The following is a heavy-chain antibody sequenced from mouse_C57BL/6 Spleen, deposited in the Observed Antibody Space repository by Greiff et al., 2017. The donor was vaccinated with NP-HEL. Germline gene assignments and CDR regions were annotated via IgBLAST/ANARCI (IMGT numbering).Heavy chain of an antibody. Sequence: VQLQQSGAELVKPGASVKLSCTASGFNIKDYYMHWVQQRPEQGLEWIGRIDPEDGETKYAPKFQGKATITADTSSNTAYLQLSSLTSEDTAGYYCARSSGSSSSYAMDYWGPGASVTVSS. J-gene: IGHJ4*01. CDR2: IDPEDGET. D-gene: IGHD1-1*01. V-gene: IGHV14-2*01. CDR1: GFNIKDYY. CDR3: ARSSGSSSSYAMDY.